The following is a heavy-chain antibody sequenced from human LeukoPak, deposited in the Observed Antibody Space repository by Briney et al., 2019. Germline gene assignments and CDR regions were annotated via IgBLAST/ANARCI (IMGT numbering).Heavy chain of an antibody. V-gene: IGHV4-61*02. CDR3: ARGPNSSSWYFDY. CDR2: IYTSGGT. CDR1: GGSISSGSYY. Sequence: PSQTLSLTCTVSGGSISSGSYYWSWIRQPAGKGLEWIGRIYTSGGTNYNPSLKSRVTISVDTSKNQFSLKLSSVTAADTAVYYCARGPNSSSWYFDYWGQGTLVTVSS. J-gene: IGHJ4*02. D-gene: IGHD6-13*01.